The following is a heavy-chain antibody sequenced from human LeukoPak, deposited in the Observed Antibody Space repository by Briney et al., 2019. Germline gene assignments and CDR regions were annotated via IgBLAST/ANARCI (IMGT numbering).Heavy chain of an antibody. D-gene: IGHD2-21*02. CDR1: GYTFSNYG. Sequence: SVKVSCKASGYTFSNYGIHWLRQAPGQGLEWMGGIIPIFGTANYAQKFQGRVTITADESTSTAYMELSSLRSEDTAVYYCARDLWGPYCGGDCYSDWFDPWGQGTLVTVSS. CDR3: ARDLWGPYCGGDCYSDWFDP. V-gene: IGHV1-69*13. J-gene: IGHJ5*02. CDR2: IIPIFGTA.